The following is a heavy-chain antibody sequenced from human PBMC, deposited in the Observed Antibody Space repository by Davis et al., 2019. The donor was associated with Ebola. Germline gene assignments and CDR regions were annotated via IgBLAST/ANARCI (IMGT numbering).Heavy chain of an antibody. V-gene: IGHV3-66*01. CDR1: GFTVSSNY. CDR2: IYSGGST. CDR3: ARDRRYAYDFWTRNYYYYGMDV. J-gene: IGHJ6*04. D-gene: IGHD3-3*01. Sequence: GESLKISCAASGFTVSSNYMSWVRQAPGKGLEWVSVIYSGGSTYYADSVKGRFTISRDNSKKTLYLQMNSLRAEDTAVYYCARDRRYAYDFWTRNYYYYGMDVWGKGTTVTISS.